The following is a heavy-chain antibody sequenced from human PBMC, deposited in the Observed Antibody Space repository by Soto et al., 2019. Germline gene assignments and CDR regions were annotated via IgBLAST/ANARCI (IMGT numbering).Heavy chain of an antibody. D-gene: IGHD4-17*01. V-gene: IGHV3-33*01. CDR1: GFTFSSYG. CDR2: IWYDGSNK. J-gene: IGHJ5*02. CDR3: ARDSRGYGDYVRWYSWFDP. Sequence: QVQLVESGGGVVQPGRSLRLSCAASGFTFSSYGMHWVRQAPGKGLEWVAVIWYDGSNKYYADSVKGRFTISRDNSKNTLYLQMNSLRAEDTAVYYCARDSRGYGDYVRWYSWFDPWGQGTLVTVSS.